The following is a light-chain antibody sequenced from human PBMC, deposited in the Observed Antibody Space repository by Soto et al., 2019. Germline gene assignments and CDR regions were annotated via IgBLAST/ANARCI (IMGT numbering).Light chain of an antibody. CDR1: SSDVGAYNY. V-gene: IGLV2-14*01. Sequence: QSVLTQPASVAGSPGQSITISCTGTSSDVGAYNYVSWYQQHPGKAQKLIIYEDSNRPSGVSWHITGSKSGNTASLTISGLQSEDEADYYCSSHTTSNTRVFGTGTKVTVL. CDR2: EDS. J-gene: IGLJ1*01. CDR3: SSHTTSNTRV.